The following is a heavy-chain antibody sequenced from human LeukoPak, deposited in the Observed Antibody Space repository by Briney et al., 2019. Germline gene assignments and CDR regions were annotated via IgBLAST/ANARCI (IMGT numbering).Heavy chain of an antibody. CDR2: IHYNGIT. CDR1: GSMYNYY. J-gene: IGHJ4*02. D-gene: IGHD1-26*01. Sequence: PSETLSLTCTVSGSMYNYYWSWIRQPPGKGLEWIGYIHYNGITNYNPSLKTRVTMSLDTSKNQVSLNLNSVTAADTAVYYCARHIPSGGTYAHFDYWGQGTLVTVSS. V-gene: IGHV4-59*08. CDR3: ARHIPSGGTYAHFDY.